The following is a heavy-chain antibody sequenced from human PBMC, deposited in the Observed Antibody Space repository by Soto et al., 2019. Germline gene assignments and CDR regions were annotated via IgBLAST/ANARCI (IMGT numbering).Heavy chain of an antibody. Sequence: GGSLRLSCAASGFTFSSYAMHWVRQAPGEGLERVAVISYDGNNKYYADSVKGRFTISRDNSENTLYLQMNSLRAEDTALYYCARGGVYSSGWYAWFDPWGQGTLVTVSS. CDR1: GFTFSSYA. D-gene: IGHD6-19*01. J-gene: IGHJ5*02. CDR2: ISYDGNNK. CDR3: ARGGVYSSGWYAWFDP. V-gene: IGHV3-30-3*01.